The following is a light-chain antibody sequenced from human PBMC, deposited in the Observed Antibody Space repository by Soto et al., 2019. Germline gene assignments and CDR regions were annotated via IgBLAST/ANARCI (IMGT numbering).Light chain of an antibody. J-gene: IGLJ3*02. CDR3: SSYTSSSTVV. CDR2: DVT. Sequence: QSALTQPASVSGSPGQWITISCTGTSRDVGGYNYVSWYQHHPGKAPKLMIYDVTNRPSGVSNRFSGSKSGNTASLTISGLQPEDEADYYCSSYTSSSTVVFGGGTKLTVL. CDR1: SRDVGGYNY. V-gene: IGLV2-14*03.